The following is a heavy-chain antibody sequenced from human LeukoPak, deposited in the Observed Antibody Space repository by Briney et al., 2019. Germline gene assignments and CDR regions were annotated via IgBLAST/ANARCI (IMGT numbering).Heavy chain of an antibody. CDR1: GFTFSSYS. Sequence: GGSLRLSCAASGFTFSSYSMSWVRQAPGKGLEWVANIKQDGSEKYYVDSVKGRFTISRDNAKNSLFLQMNSLRAEDTALYYCARVSDISVAAYFDYWGQGTLVTVSS. D-gene: IGHD6-19*01. CDR3: ARVSDISVAAYFDY. CDR2: IKQDGSEK. V-gene: IGHV3-7*03. J-gene: IGHJ4*02.